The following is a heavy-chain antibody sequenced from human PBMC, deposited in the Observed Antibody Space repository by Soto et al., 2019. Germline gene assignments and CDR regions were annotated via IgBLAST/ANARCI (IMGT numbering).Heavy chain of an antibody. CDR1: GFTFDDYA. D-gene: IGHD1-26*01. CDR3: AKDIYSDGGSYHLEGDAFDI. J-gene: IGHJ3*02. CDR2: ISWNSGSI. V-gene: IGHV3-9*01. Sequence: GGSLRLSCAASGFTFDDYAMHWVRQAPGKGLEWVSGISWNSGSIGYADSVKGRFTISRDNAKNSLYLQMNSLRAEDTALYYCAKDIYSDGGSYHLEGDAFDIWGQGTMVTVSS.